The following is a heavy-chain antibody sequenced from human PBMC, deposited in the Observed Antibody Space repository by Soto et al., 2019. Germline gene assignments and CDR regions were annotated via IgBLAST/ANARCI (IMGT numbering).Heavy chain of an antibody. D-gene: IGHD6-19*01. J-gene: IGHJ4*02. Sequence: GGSLRLSCAASGFTFSSYSMNWVRQAPGKGLEWVAVISYDGSNKYYADSVKGRFTISRDNSKNTLYLQMNSLRAEDTAVYYCAKGPLGYSSGWFDYWGQGTLVTVSS. CDR3: AKGPLGYSSGWFDY. CDR1: GFTFSSYS. V-gene: IGHV3-30*18. CDR2: ISYDGSNK.